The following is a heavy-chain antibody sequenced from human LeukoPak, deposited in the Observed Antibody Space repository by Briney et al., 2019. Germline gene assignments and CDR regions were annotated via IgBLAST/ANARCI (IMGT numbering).Heavy chain of an antibody. CDR3: ARTHSSGYYWGGFDY. CDR2: IYPGDSDT. D-gene: IGHD3-22*01. J-gene: IGHJ4*02. V-gene: IGHV5-51*01. Sequence: GESLKTSCKASGYSFTSYWIGWVRQMPGKGLEWMGIIYPGDSDTRYSPSFQGQVTISADKSITTAYLQWSSLKASDTAMYYCARTHSSGYYWGGFDYWGQGTLVTVSS. CDR1: GYSFTSYW.